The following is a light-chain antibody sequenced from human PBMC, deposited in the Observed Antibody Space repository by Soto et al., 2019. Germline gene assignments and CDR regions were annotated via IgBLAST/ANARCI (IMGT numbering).Light chain of an antibody. CDR3: AAWDDSLNGLYV. V-gene: IGLV1-44*01. Sequence: QSLLTQPPSASGTPGQRFTISSSGSSSNIGSNTVNWYQQLPGTAPKLLIYSNNQRPSGVPDRFSGSKSGTSASLAISGLQSEDEADYYCAAWDDSLNGLYVFGTGTKVTVL. J-gene: IGLJ1*01. CDR1: SSNIGSNT. CDR2: SNN.